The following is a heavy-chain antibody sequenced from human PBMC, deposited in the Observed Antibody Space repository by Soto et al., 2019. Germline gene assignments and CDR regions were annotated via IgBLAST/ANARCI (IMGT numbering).Heavy chain of an antibody. D-gene: IGHD3-10*01. J-gene: IGHJ4*02. V-gene: IGHV3-30-3*01. CDR1: GFTFSSYA. CDR2: ISYDGSNK. Sequence: GGSLRLSCAASGFTFSSYAMHWVRQAPGKGLEWVAVISYDGSNKYYADSVKGRFTISRDNSKNTLYLQMNSLRAEDTAVYYCARGSLGKGITNDYWGQGTLVTVSS. CDR3: ARGSLGKGITNDY.